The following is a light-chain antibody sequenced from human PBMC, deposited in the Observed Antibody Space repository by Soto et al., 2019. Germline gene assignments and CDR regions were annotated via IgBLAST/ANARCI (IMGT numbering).Light chain of an antibody. Sequence: DIQRTRSPSTVSGSAGERETITCRASQSVGNWFAWYQHKPGKAPKLLIYDVSSLESGLPSRFSGSGSGTEFILTISSLQPDDFATYYCQQYDSYSWTCGQGTKVDIK. CDR2: DVS. CDR1: QSVGNW. V-gene: IGKV1-5*01. CDR3: QQYDSYSWT. J-gene: IGKJ1*01.